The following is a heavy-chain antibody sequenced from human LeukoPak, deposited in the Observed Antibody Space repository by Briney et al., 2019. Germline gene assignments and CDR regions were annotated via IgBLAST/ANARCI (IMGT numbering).Heavy chain of an antibody. Sequence: GESLKISCQGSGYSFTSYWIGWVRQMPGKGLEWMGIIYPGDSDTRYSPSFQGQVTISADKSISTAYLQWSSLKASDTAMYYCASTSIAAPEYYYYYMDVWGKGTTVTVSS. D-gene: IGHD6-6*01. J-gene: IGHJ6*03. CDR3: ASTSIAAPEYYYYYMDV. V-gene: IGHV5-51*01. CDR1: GYSFTSYW. CDR2: IYPGDSDT.